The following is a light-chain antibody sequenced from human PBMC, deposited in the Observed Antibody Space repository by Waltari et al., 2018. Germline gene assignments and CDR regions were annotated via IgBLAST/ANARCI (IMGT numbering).Light chain of an antibody. CDR3: QKYGTRPAT. CDR1: QSVSRT. CDR2: HAS. Sequence: EIVLTQSPGTLSLFQREIDTLPFSASQSVSRTLAWYQQKPGQAPRLLIYHASTRATGIPDRFSGSGSGTDFSLTISRLEPEDFAVYYCQKYGTRPATFGQGTKVEIK. J-gene: IGKJ1*01. V-gene: IGKV3-20*01.